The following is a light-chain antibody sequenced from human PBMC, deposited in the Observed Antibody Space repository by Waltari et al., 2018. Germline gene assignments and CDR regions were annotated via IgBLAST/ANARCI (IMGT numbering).Light chain of an antibody. CDR1: QSISSY. Sequence: DIQMTQSPSSLSASAGDRVTITCRASQSISSYLNWYQQKPGKAPKPLIYAASSLQSGVPSRFSGSGSGTDFTLTISSLQPEDFATYYCQQSYSTPSFGQGTKVEIK. CDR3: QQSYSTPS. CDR2: AAS. J-gene: IGKJ1*01. V-gene: IGKV1-39*01.